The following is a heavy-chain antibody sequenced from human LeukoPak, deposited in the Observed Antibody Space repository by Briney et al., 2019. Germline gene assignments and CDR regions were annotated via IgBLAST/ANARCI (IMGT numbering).Heavy chain of an antibody. D-gene: IGHD3-22*01. CDR3: GSLTVVARDH. CDR2: INSDGSAT. Sequence: PGGSLRLSCAAFGFTFSSYAMGWVRQAPGKGLVYVAQINSDGSATAYADSVKGRFTISRDNAKNTLYLDMSSLRAEDTAVYYCGSLTVVARDHWGQGTLVTVSS. V-gene: IGHV3-74*01. CDR1: GFTFSSYA. J-gene: IGHJ4*02.